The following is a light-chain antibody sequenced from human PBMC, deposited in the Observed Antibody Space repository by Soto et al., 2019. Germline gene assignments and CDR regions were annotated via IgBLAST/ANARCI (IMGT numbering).Light chain of an antibody. Sequence: IQMTQSPTSMSAYVGDGVTLTCRASHTIATYLNWYQQKPGQVPEVLIYGASRLHVGVPSRFTGSGYGTDFTLTINNLQPEDFAIYYCQQFYYYPHTFGQGTKL. CDR3: QQFYYYPHT. V-gene: IGKV1-39*01. CDR2: GAS. CDR1: HTIATY. J-gene: IGKJ2*01.